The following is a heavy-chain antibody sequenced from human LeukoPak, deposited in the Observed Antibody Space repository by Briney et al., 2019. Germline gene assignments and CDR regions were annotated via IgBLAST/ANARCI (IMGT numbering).Heavy chain of an antibody. CDR2: VSDDGKTK. V-gene: IGHV3-30*18. CDR1: GFTFSSYG. J-gene: IGHJ5*02. CDR3: AKEYSSGWYGWFDP. Sequence: GGSLRLSCAASGFTFSSYGMHWVRQAPGKGLEWVAVVSDDGKTKYYADSVKGRFTISRDNSKNTLYLQMNSLRAEDTAVYYCAKEYSSGWYGWFDPWGQGTLVTVSS. D-gene: IGHD6-19*01.